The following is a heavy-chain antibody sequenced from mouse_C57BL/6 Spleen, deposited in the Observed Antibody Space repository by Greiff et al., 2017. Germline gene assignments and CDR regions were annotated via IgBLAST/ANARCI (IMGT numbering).Heavy chain of an antibody. CDR2: IDPETGGT. J-gene: IGHJ2*01. V-gene: IGHV1-15*01. CDR3: TRSSDDYDNY. D-gene: IGHD2-4*01. CDR1: GYTFTDYE. Sequence: VQLQQSGAELVRPGASVTLSCKASGYTFTDYEMHWVKQTPVHGLEWIGAIDPETGGTAYNQKFKGKAILTADKSSSTAYMELRSLTSEDAAVYYCTRSSDDYDNYWGQGTTLTVAS.